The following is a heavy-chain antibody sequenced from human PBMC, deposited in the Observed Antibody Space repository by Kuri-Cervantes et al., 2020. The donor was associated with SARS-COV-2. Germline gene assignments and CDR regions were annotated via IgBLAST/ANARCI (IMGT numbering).Heavy chain of an antibody. Sequence: ASVNDSCKASGYTFTCYGISWLRQAPGQGLEWMGWISAYNGNTNYAQKLQGRVTMTTDTSTSTATMELRSLRSDDTAVYYCARDVEAAQYYDFWSGYGYWGQGTLVTVSS. CDR1: GYTFTCYG. D-gene: IGHD3-3*01. V-gene: IGHV1-18*01. CDR2: ISAYNGNT. J-gene: IGHJ4*02. CDR3: ARDVEAAQYYDFWSGYGY.